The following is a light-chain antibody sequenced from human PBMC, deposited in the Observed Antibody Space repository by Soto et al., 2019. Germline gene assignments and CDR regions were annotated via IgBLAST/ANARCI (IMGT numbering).Light chain of an antibody. V-gene: IGKV3-20*01. CDR1: QSVNHN. J-gene: IGKJ1*01. Sequence: DIVITQSPLSLPFTPVDPSSLSCRASQSVNHNLAWYQQKPGQAPRLLIFDKSSRAPGVPARFSGSGTGTDFTLTITRLEPEDFAVYYCQQYGGSPRTFGQGTKVDI. CDR3: QQYGGSPRT. CDR2: DKS.